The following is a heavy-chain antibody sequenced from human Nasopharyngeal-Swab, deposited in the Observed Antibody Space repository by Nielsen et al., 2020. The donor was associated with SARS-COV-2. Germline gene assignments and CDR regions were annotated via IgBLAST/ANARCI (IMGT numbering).Heavy chain of an antibody. CDR3: ATTNYYGSGSYRKGGDAFDI. CDR2: ISGSGGST. Sequence: GGSLRLSCAASGFTFSSYAMSWVRQAPGKGLEWVSAISGSGGSTYYADSVKGRFTISRDNSKNTLYLQMNSLRAEDTAVYYCATTNYYGSGSYRKGGDAFDIWGQGTMVTVSS. CDR1: GFTFSSYA. V-gene: IGHV3-23*01. J-gene: IGHJ3*02. D-gene: IGHD3-10*01.